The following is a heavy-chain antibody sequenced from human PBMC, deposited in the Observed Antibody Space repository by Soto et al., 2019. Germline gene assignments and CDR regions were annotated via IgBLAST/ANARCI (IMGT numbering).Heavy chain of an antibody. V-gene: IGHV1-18*01. CDR1: GYTFTSYG. Sequence: ASVTVSCQASGYTFTSYGISWVRQAPGQGLEWMGWISAYNGNTNYAQKLQGRVTMTTDTSTSTAYMELRSLRSDDTAVYYCAREVYCSSTSCYEAPRSNAFDPWGQGTLVTVSS. CDR3: AREVYCSSTSCYEAPRSNAFDP. J-gene: IGHJ5*02. D-gene: IGHD2-2*01. CDR2: ISAYNGNT.